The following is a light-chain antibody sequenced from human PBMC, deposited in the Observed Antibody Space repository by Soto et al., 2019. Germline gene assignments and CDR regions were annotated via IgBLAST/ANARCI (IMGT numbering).Light chain of an antibody. CDR2: GAS. CDR3: QQYGSSPLT. CDR1: QSVSSSY. Sequence: DIVLTQSPGTLSLSPGERATLSCRASQSVSSSYLVWYQQKPGQAPRLLIYGASIRATGIPDRFSGSGSGTDFTLTISRLEPEDFAVYYCQQYGSSPLTFGGGTKVEIK. V-gene: IGKV3-20*01. J-gene: IGKJ4*01.